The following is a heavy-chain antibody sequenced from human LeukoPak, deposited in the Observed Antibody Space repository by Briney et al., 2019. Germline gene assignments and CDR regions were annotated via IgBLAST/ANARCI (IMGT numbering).Heavy chain of an antibody. Sequence: AGGSLRLSCAASGFSFSTYWMHWFRQAPGKGLVWVSRINSDGSSTTYADCVKGRFTISRDNAKNTLYLQMNSLRAEDTAVYYCAVGVGDHWGQGTLVTVFS. J-gene: IGHJ4*02. CDR1: GFSFSTYW. D-gene: IGHD3-10*01. CDR2: INSDGSST. V-gene: IGHV3-74*01. CDR3: AVGVGDH.